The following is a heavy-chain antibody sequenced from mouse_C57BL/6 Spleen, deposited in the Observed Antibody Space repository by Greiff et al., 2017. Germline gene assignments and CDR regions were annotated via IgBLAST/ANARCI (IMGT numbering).Heavy chain of an antibody. Sequence: EVHLVESGAELVRPGASVKLSCTASGFNIKDYYMHWVKQRPEQGLEWIGRIDPEDGDTEYAPKFQGKATMTADTSSNTAYLQLSSLTSEDTAVYYCTPYYGSSYYFDYWGQGTTLTVSS. D-gene: IGHD1-1*01. V-gene: IGHV14-1*01. CDR3: TPYYGSSYYFDY. CDR1: GFNIKDYY. CDR2: IDPEDGDT. J-gene: IGHJ2*01.